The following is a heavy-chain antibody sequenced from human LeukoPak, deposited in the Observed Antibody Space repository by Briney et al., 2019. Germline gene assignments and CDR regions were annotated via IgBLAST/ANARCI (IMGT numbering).Heavy chain of an antibody. CDR1: GFTFSSDS. Sequence: GGSLRPSWAASGFTFSSDSTNCARQAPGNWIEWDSSISSSSSYIYYADSVKGRFTISRDNAKNSLYLQMNSLRAEDTAVYYCARERVGATYGPGAFDIWGQGTMVTVSS. D-gene: IGHD1-26*01. V-gene: IGHV3-21*01. CDR3: ARERVGATYGPGAFDI. J-gene: IGHJ3*02. CDR2: ISSSSSYI.